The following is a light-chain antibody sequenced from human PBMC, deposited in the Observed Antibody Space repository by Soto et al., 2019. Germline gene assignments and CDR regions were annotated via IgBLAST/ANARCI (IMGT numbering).Light chain of an antibody. J-gene: IGKJ1*01. CDR2: GAY. CDR3: KQYNSWLWT. Sequence: EIVLTQSPGTLSLSPGERATLSCRASQSVSSKLAWYQQKPGQAPRLLIYGAYTRATGIQARFSGSGSGTEFTLIIRSLQSEDSAVYYCKQYNSWLWTFGQGTKVDI. CDR1: QSVSSK. V-gene: IGKV3-15*01.